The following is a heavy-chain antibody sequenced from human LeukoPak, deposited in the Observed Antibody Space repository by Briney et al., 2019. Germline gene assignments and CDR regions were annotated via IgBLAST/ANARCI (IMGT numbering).Heavy chain of an antibody. CDR2: IKQDGSEK. D-gene: IGHD6-13*01. CDR3: ARGFQQLVYFDY. J-gene: IGHJ4*02. CDR1: GFIINSDY. Sequence: GGSLRLSCAASGFIINSDYMSWVRQAPGKGLEWVANIKQDGSEKYYVDSVKGRFTISRDNAKNSLYLQMNSLRAEDTAVYYCARGFQQLVYFDYWGQGTLVTVSS. V-gene: IGHV3-7*01.